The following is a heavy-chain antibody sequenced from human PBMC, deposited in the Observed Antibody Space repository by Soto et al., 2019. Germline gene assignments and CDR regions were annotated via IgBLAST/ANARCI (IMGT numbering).Heavy chain of an antibody. Sequence: QVQLVQSGAEVKKPGASVKVSCKASGYTFTSYAMHWVRQAPGQRLEWMGWINAGNGNTKYSQKFQGRVTITRDTSASTAYMELSSLRSEDTAVYYCARTFPLGYYDSSGYRDYWGQGTLVTISS. D-gene: IGHD3-22*01. CDR1: GYTFTSYA. J-gene: IGHJ4*02. V-gene: IGHV1-3*01. CDR2: INAGNGNT. CDR3: ARTFPLGYYDSSGYRDY.